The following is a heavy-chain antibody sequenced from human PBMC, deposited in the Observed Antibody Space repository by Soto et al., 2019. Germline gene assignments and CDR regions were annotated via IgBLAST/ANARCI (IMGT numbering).Heavy chain of an antibody. Sequence: GGSLRLSCAASGFTFSDYWMSWVRQAPGKGLEWVANIKQDGSARYYVDSVRGRFTISRDNTKNSLYLQMNSLRAEDTAVFYCATDFRGYWGQGTLVTVSS. CDR1: GFTFSDYW. CDR3: ATDFRGY. V-gene: IGHV3-7*05. CDR2: IKQDGSAR. J-gene: IGHJ4*02.